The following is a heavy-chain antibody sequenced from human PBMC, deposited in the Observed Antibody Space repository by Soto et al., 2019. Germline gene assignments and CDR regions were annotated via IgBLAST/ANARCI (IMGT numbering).Heavy chain of an antibody. CDR1: RYYITPGGYY. CDR3: ARMYSSGSGWFHP. V-gene: IGHV4-31*03. D-gene: IGHD6-19*01. CDR2: FYSSGSI. J-gene: IGHJ5*02. Sequence: SSENLPLPCFVSRYYITPGGYYWSWIRHHPGKGLEWIGSFYSSGSIIYNPSLRSRVSISGDTSSNQFSMSLTSVTAADTARYYCARMYSSGSGWFHPWGQGTLVTVSS.